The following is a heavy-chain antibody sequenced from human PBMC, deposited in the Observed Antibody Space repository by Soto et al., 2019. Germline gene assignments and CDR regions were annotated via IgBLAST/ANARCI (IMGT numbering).Heavy chain of an antibody. CDR2: INHSGTT. CDR1: GGSFSPYC. D-gene: IGHD3-3*01. Sequence: SETLSLTCAVSGGSFSPYCWTWIRQSPGKGLEWIGEINHSGTTSYNPSLKSRVTISVDTSKNQFSLNLSSMTAADTAVYYCARVQVSLGNGSGYLNVFDIWGQGTMVTVSS. V-gene: IGHV4-34*01. J-gene: IGHJ3*02. CDR3: ARVQVSLGNGSGYLNVFDI.